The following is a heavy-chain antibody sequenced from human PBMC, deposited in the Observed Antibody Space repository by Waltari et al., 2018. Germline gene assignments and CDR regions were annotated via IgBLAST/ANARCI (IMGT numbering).Heavy chain of an antibody. CDR1: GDSISGNYW. CDR3: AGDRAIGLFFDY. Sequence: QVQLQESGQGLVKPSGTLSLTCAVSGDSISGNYWWSWVRQSPEKGLEWIGQVHHSGKPHYDPSLQSGVTISLDKPKNQFSLSLNSVTGADTAVYYCAGDRAIGLFFDYWGRGTLVAVSS. V-gene: IGHV4-4*02. D-gene: IGHD2-2*01. CDR2: VHHSGKP. J-gene: IGHJ4*02.